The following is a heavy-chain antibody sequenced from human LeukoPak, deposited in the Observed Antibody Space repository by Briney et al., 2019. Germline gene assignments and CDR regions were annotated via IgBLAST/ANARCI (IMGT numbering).Heavy chain of an antibody. J-gene: IGHJ6*03. CDR3: AREWASYYYYIDV. CDR1: GFIFSSYW. CDR2: IKQDGSEK. D-gene: IGHD1-26*01. Sequence: PGGSLRLSCAASGFIFSSYWMSWVRQAPGKGLEWVANIKQDGSEKSYVDSVKGRFTASRDNAKNLLYLQMNSLRGEDTAVYFCAREWASYYYYIDVWGKGTTVSVS. V-gene: IGHV3-7*01.